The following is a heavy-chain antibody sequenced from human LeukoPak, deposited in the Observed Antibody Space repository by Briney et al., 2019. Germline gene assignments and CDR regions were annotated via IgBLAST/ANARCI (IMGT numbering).Heavy chain of an antibody. Sequence: GGSLRLTCAASGFTFSSYAMSWVRQAPGKGLEWVSAISGSGASTYYADSVKGRFTISRDNSKNTLYLQMNSLRAEDTAVYYCAGSAAVALGAFDIWGQGTMVTVSS. CDR2: ISGSGAST. V-gene: IGHV3-23*01. CDR1: GFTFSSYA. CDR3: AGSAAVALGAFDI. D-gene: IGHD6-19*01. J-gene: IGHJ3*02.